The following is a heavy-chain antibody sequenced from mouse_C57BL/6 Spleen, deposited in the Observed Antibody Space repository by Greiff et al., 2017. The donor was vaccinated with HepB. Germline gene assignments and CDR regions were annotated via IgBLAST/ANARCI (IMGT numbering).Heavy chain of an antibody. Sequence: QAQLQQSGAELARPGASVKLSCKASGYTFTSYGISWVKQRTGQGLEWIGEIYPRSGNTYYNEKFKGKATLTADKSSSTAYMELRSLTSEDSAVYFCARGRVARDYYAMDYWGQGTSVTVSS. V-gene: IGHV1-81*01. J-gene: IGHJ4*01. D-gene: IGHD1-1*01. CDR1: GYTFTSYG. CDR3: ARGRVARDYYAMDY. CDR2: IYPRSGNT.